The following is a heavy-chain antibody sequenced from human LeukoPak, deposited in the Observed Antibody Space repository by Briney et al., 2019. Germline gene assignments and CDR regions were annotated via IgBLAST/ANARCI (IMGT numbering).Heavy chain of an antibody. CDR1: GGSISSGNW. J-gene: IGHJ4*02. CDR2: FYDGWST. V-gene: IGHV4-4*02. Sequence: SGTLSLTCAVSGGSISSGNWWSWVRQPPGKGLEWIGEFYDGWSTNYNPSLKSRVTISVDKSNNQFYLKLNSVTAADTAVYYCARDQVGANTFDYWGQGTLVTVSS. CDR3: ARDQVGANTFDY. D-gene: IGHD1-26*01.